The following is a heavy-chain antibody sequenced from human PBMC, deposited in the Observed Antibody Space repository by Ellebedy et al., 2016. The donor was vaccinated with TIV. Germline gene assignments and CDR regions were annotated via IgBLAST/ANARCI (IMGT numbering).Heavy chain of an antibody. CDR2: INPDSGGT. Sequence: ASVKVSCKASGYTFTANYIHWVRQAPGQGLEWMGWINPDSGGTNLPQKFQGRVTMTRDTSVNTVYMELSRLQSDDAAVYYCARVRRGSSGMDVWGQGTTVTV. CDR1: GYTFTANY. CDR3: ARVRRGSSGMDV. D-gene: IGHD6-13*01. J-gene: IGHJ6*02. V-gene: IGHV1-2*02.